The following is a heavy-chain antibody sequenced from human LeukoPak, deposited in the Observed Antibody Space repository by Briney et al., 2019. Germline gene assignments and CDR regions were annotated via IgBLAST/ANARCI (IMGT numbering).Heavy chain of an antibody. CDR3: ARVIFSYFDPFDC. V-gene: IGHV3-7*01. D-gene: IGHD3-9*01. CDR2: IKQDGSEK. CDR1: GFTFSSYW. Sequence: PGGSLRLSCAASGFTFSSYWMSWVRQAPGKGLEWVANIKQDGSEKYYVDSVKGRLTISRDNAKSSLYLQMNSLRAEDTAVYYCARVIFSYFDPFDCWGQGTLVTVSA. J-gene: IGHJ4*02.